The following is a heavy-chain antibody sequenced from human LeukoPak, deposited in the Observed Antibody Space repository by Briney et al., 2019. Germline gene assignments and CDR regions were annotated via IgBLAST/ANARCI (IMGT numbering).Heavy chain of an antibody. J-gene: IGHJ4*02. V-gene: IGHV3-11*05. CDR1: GFTFSDYY. CDR3: ARVYGSSWYYFDS. D-gene: IGHD6-13*01. CDR2: ISSSATYT. Sequence: GGSLRLSCAASGFTFSDYYMNWIRQAPGKGLEWVSYISSSATYTNSADSVKGRFTISRDNTKNSLYLQMNSLRDEDTAVYYRARVYGSSWYYFDSWGQGTLVTVSS.